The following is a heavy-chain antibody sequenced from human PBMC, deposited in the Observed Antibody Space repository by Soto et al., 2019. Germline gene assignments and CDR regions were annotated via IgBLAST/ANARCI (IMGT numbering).Heavy chain of an antibody. J-gene: IGHJ6*03. CDR1: GFTFSSYA. CDR2: ISSNGGST. Sequence: GGSLRLSCAASGFTFSSYAMHWVRQAPGKGLEYVSAISSNGGSTYYANSVKGRFTISRDNSKNTLYLQMGSLRAEDMAVYYCARDGYPEYYYYYYMDVWGKGTTVTVSS. CDR3: ARDGYPEYYYYYYMDV. D-gene: IGHD5-18*01. V-gene: IGHV3-64*01.